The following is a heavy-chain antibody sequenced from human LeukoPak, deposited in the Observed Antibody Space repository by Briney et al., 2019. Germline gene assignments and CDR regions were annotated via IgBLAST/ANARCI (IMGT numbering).Heavy chain of an antibody. D-gene: IGHD2-15*01. V-gene: IGHV4-34*01. J-gene: IGHJ4*02. CDR2: INHSGST. CDR1: GGSFSGYY. CDR3: ARVPYCSGGSCYPNSYYFDY. Sequence: PSETLSLTCAVYGGSFSGYYWSWIRQPPGKGLEWIGEINHSGSTNYNPSLKSRVTISVDTSKNQFSLKLSSVTAADTAVYYCARVPYCSGGSCYPNSYYFDYWGQGTLVTVSS.